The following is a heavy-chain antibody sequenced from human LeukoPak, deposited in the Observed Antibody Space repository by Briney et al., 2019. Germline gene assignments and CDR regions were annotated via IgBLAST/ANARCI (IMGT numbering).Heavy chain of an antibody. D-gene: IGHD6-19*01. J-gene: IGHJ5*02. Sequence: GGSLRLSCAASGFIFNSYGMNWVRQAPGKGLEWVSVIYSGGSTYYADSVKGRFTISRHNSKNTLYLQMNSLRAEDTAVYYCARVLVAGKGNWFDPWGQGTLVTVSS. V-gene: IGHV3-53*04. CDR3: ARVLVAGKGNWFDP. CDR1: GFIFNSYG. CDR2: IYSGGST.